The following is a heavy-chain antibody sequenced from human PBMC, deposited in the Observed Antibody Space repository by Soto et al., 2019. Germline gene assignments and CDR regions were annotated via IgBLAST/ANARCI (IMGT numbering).Heavy chain of an antibody. CDR2: ISGSGGST. CDR1: GGSVSSGSYY. V-gene: IGHV3-23*01. D-gene: IGHD3-22*01. CDR3: AKDSSAAGQFYFDY. Sequence: VQLQESGPGLVKPSETLSLTCTVSGGSVSSGSYYWSWIRQPPGKGLEWVSAISGSGGSTYYADSVKGRFTISRDNSKNTLYLQMNSLRAEDTAVYYCAKDSSAAGQFYFDYWGQGTLVTVSS. J-gene: IGHJ4*02.